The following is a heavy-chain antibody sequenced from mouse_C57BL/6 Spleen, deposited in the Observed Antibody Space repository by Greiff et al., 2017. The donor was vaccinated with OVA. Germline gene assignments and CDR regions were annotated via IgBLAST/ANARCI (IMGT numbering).Heavy chain of an antibody. J-gene: IGHJ4*01. CDR2: IWGDGST. CDR3: AKKKGYYGSSYENAMDY. V-gene: IGHV2-3*01. CDR1: GFSLTSSG. Sequence: VKLVESGPGLVAPSQSLSITCTVSGFSLTSSGVSWVRQPPGKGLEWLGVIWGDGSTNYHSALISRLGISKDNAKSQVFLKLNSLQTDDTATYYCAKKKGYYGSSYENAMDYWGQGTSVTVSS. D-gene: IGHD1-1*01.